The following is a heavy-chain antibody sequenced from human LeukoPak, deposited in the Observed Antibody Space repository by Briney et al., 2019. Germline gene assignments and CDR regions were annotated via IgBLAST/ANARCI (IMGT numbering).Heavy chain of an antibody. CDR1: GFTFSSYA. CDR2: ISGSGGST. D-gene: IGHD3-10*01. J-gene: IGHJ3*02. V-gene: IGHV3-23*01. CDR3: APHSRVSDAFDI. Sequence: PGGSLRLSCAASGFTFSSYAMSWVRQAPGKGLEWVSAISGSGGSTYYADSVKGRFTISRDNSKNTLYLQMNSLRAEDTAVYYCAPHSRVSDAFDIWGQGTMVTVSS.